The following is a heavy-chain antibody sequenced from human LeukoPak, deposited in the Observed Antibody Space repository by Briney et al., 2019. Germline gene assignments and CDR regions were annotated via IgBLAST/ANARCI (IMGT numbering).Heavy chain of an antibody. Sequence: SETLSLTCTVSGGSISSSSYYWGWIRQPPGKGLEWIGSIYYSGSTYYNPSLKSRVTISVDTSKNHFSLKLSSVTAADTVVYYCASRGALLRYFDWLLYSNWGQGTLVTVSS. J-gene: IGHJ4*02. CDR3: ASRGALLRYFDWLLYSN. V-gene: IGHV4-39*01. CDR1: GGSISSSSYY. CDR2: IYYSGST. D-gene: IGHD3-9*01.